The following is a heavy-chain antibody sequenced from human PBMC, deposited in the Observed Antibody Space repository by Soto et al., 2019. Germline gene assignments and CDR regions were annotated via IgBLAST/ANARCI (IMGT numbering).Heavy chain of an antibody. V-gene: IGHV3-21*01. J-gene: IGHJ5*02. CDR1: GFTFSSYS. CDR3: ASTLLSGFDP. CDR2: ISSSSTYI. D-gene: IGHD2-21*01. Sequence: EVQLVESGGGLVKPGGSLRLSCAASGFTFSSYSMNWVRQAPGKGLEWVSSISSSSTYIYYADSVKGRFTISRDNAKNSLDLQMNSLRAEDTAVYYCASTLLSGFDPWGQGTLVTVSS.